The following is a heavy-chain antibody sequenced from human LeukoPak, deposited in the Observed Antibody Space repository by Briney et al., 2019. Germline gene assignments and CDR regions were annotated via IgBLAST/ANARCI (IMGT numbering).Heavy chain of an antibody. CDR1: GGSFRGDYY. CDR2: SYSGGRI. D-gene: IGHD4-11*01. CDR3: ARAPWAYGNYVHAFDI. J-gene: IGHJ3*02. V-gene: IGHV4-39*07. Sequence: SETLSLTCTVSGGSFRGDYYWAWIRQPPGKGLEWIGSSYSGGRIYYNPSLKSRVSISIDTSNNDLSLKVTSVTAADTAGYYCARAPWAYGNYVHAFDIWGQGTMVTVSS.